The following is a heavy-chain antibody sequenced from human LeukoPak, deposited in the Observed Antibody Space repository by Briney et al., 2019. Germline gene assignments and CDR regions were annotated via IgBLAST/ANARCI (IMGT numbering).Heavy chain of an antibody. CDR1: GGSISSYY. D-gene: IGHD6-19*01. V-gene: IGHV4-59*01. Sequence: SETLSLTCTVSGGSISSYYWSWIRQPPGKGLEWIGYIYYSGSTNYNPSLKSRVTIPVDTSKNQFSLKLSSVTAADTAVYYCARSQGAVGIWGQGALVTVSS. CDR3: ARSQGAVGI. J-gene: IGHJ4*02. CDR2: IYYSGST.